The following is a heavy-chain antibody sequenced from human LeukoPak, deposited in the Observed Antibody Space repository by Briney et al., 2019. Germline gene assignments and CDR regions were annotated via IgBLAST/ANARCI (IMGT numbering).Heavy chain of an antibody. CDR3: GRDPNGNYIGAFEM. V-gene: IGHV3-23*01. J-gene: IGHJ3*02. CDR2: IHGGADIP. CDR1: GFTFSHHD. Sequence: GGSLRLSCTASGFTFSHHDMTWVRQAPGKGLEWVSSIHGGADIPSYADSVKGRFTISRDNSKNTLFLEMNSLRGEDTAVYYCGRDPNGNYIGAFEMWGPGTKVTVSS. D-gene: IGHD1-7*01.